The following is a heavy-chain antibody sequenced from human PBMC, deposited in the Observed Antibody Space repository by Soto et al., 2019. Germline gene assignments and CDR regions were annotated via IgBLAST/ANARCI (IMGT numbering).Heavy chain of an antibody. CDR1: GFTFSSYA. D-gene: IGHD3-9*01. CDR2: ISGSGGST. J-gene: IGHJ3*02. Sequence: GGSLRLSCAASGFTFSSYAMSWVRQAPGKGLEWVSAISGSGGSTYYADSVKGRFTISRDNSKNTLYLQMNSLRAEDTAVYYCAKRDILTGYHTPGAFDIWGQGTMVTVSS. CDR3: AKRDILTGYHTPGAFDI. V-gene: IGHV3-23*01.